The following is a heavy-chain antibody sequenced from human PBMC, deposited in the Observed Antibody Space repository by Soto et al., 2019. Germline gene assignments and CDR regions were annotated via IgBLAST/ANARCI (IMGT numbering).Heavy chain of an antibody. D-gene: IGHD3-22*01. CDR3: ARHSSTDAFDI. Sequence: GESLKISCKGSGYSFPSYWITWVRQMPGRGLEWMGRIDPSDSYTNYSPSFQGHVTISPDKSISTAYLQWGSLKASDTAMYYCARHSSTDAFDIWGQGTMVTVS. J-gene: IGHJ3*02. CDR1: GYSFPSYW. CDR2: IDPSDSYT. V-gene: IGHV5-10-1*01.